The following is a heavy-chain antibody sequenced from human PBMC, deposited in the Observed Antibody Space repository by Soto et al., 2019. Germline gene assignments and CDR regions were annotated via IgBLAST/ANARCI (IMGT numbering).Heavy chain of an antibody. CDR1: GFTFSSYA. Sequence: VGSLRLSCAASGFTFSSYAMSWVRQAPGKGLEWVSAISGSGGSTYYADSVKGRFTISRDNSKNTLYLQMNSLRAKDTAVYYCAKFSGDYYDSSGYYSDWYFDLWGRGTLVTVSS. J-gene: IGHJ2*01. D-gene: IGHD3-22*01. CDR2: ISGSGGST. CDR3: AKFSGDYYDSSGYYSDWYFDL. V-gene: IGHV3-23*01.